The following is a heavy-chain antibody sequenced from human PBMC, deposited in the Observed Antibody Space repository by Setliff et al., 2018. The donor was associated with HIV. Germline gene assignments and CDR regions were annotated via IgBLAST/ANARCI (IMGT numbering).Heavy chain of an antibody. V-gene: IGHV1-69*02. Sequence: SVKVSCKASGGTFSSYTISWVRQAPGQGLEWMGRIIPILGIANYAQEFQGRVTITADKSTSTAYMELSSLRSEDTAVYYCARSIKNYYDSSGYYNLDYWGQGTLVTVS. CDR1: GGTFSSYT. D-gene: IGHD3-22*01. CDR3: ARSIKNYYDSSGYYNLDY. CDR2: IIPILGIA. J-gene: IGHJ4*02.